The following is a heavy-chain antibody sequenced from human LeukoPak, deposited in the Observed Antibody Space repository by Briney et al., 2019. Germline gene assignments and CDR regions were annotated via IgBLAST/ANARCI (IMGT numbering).Heavy chain of an antibody. V-gene: IGHV1-18*01. Sequence: ASVKVSCKASGYTFTSYGISWVRQAPGQGLEWMGWISAYNGNTNYAQKFQGRVTMTRNTSISTAYMELSSLRSEDTAVYYCARIRQDAFDIWGQGTMVTVSS. J-gene: IGHJ3*02. CDR3: ARIRQDAFDI. CDR1: GYTFTSYG. CDR2: ISAYNGNT.